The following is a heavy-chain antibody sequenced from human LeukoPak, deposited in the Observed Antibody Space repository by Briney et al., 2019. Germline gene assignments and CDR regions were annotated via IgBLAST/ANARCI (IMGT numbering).Heavy chain of an antibody. CDR1: GGSISSYY. V-gene: IGHV4-4*09. Sequence: PSETLSLTCTVSGGSISSYYWSWIRQPPGKGLEWIGYIYTSGSTNYNPSLKSRVTISVDTSKNQFSLKLSSVTAADTAVYYCARHEWELVFDYWGQGTLVTVSS. J-gene: IGHJ4*02. CDR3: ARHEWELVFDY. CDR2: IYTSGST. D-gene: IGHD1-26*01.